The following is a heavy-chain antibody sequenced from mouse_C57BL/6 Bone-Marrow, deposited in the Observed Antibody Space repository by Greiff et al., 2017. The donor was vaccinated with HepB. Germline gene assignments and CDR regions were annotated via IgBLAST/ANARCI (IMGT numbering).Heavy chain of an antibody. CDR1: GYAFTNYL. V-gene: IGHV1-54*01. J-gene: IGHJ3*01. D-gene: IGHD1-1*01. CDR3: ARTLYYYGSSRFAY. Sequence: VKLQQSGAELVRPGTSVKVSCKASGYAFTNYLIEWVKQRPGQGLEWIGVINPGSGGTNYNEKFKGKATLTADKSSSTAYKQLSSLTSEDSAVYFCARTLYYYGSSRFAYWGQGTLVTVSA. CDR2: INPGSGGT.